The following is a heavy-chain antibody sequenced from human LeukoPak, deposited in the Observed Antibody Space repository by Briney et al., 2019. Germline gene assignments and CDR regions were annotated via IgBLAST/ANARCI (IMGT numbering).Heavy chain of an antibody. CDR1: GGSFSGYY. CDR3: ARDTIPGRY. V-gene: IGHV4-34*01. J-gene: IGHJ4*02. CDR2: INHSGST. Sequence: PSETLSLTCAVYGGSFSGYYWSWIRQPPGKGLEWIGEINHSGSTNYNPSLKSRVTISVDTSKNQFSLKLSSVTAADTAVYYCARDTIPGRYWGQGTLVTVSS. D-gene: IGHD3-3*01.